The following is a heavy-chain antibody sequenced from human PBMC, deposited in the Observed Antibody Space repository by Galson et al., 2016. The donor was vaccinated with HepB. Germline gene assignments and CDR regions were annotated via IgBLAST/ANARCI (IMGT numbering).Heavy chain of an antibody. CDR1: GYTFNGYY. CDR2: SNPNSGGI. CDR3: ARGAALTILVTDWYFDL. V-gene: IGHV1-2*02. Sequence: SVKVSCKASGYTFNGYYIHWVRQAPGQRLEWMGWSNPNSGGINYAQKFQDRVTMTRDRSINTAYMELTRLTFDDTAVYYCARGAALTILVTDWYFDLWGRGTLVTVSS. J-gene: IGHJ2*01. D-gene: IGHD2/OR15-2a*01.